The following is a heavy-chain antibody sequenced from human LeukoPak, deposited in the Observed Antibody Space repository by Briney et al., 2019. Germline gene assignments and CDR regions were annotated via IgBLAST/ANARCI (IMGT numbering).Heavy chain of an antibody. J-gene: IGHJ4*02. CDR3: ARGQRTLVTF. Sequence: SETLSLTCAVYGGSFSGYYWSWIRQPPGKGLEWIGEINHSGSTNYNPSLKSRVTISVDTSKNQFSLKLSSVTAADTAVYYCARGQRTLVTFWGQGTLVTVSS. D-gene: IGHD2-21*02. CDR2: INHSGST. V-gene: IGHV4-34*01. CDR1: GGSFSGYY.